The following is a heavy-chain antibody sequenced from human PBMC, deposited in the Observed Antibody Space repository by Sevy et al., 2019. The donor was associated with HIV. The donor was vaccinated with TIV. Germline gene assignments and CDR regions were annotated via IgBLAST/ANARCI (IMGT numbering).Heavy chain of an antibody. Sequence: GGSLRLSCAASGFTFSNAWMSWVRQAPGKGLEWVGRIKSKVDGGTTDYATPVKGRFTILRDDSKNTLYLQMNSLKTEDTAVNYCTTRGRVADPGGIYYTGMDVWGQGTTVTVSS. CDR2: IKSKVDGGTT. J-gene: IGHJ6*02. CDR3: TTRGRVADPGGIYYTGMDV. V-gene: IGHV3-15*01. CDR1: GFTFSNAW. D-gene: IGHD6-19*01.